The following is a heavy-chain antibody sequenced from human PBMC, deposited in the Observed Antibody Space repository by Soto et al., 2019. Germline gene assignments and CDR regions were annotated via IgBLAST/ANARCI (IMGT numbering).Heavy chain of an antibody. J-gene: IGHJ6*02. CDR3: AKGAYYDILTGYYKSGYYYYGMDV. Sequence: GGSLRLSCAASGFTFDDYAMHWVRQAPGKGLEWVSGISWNSGSIGYADSVKGRFTISRDNAKNSLYLQMNSLRAEDTALYYCAKGAYYDILTGYYKSGYYYYGMDVWGQGTTVTVSS. CDR1: GFTFDDYA. CDR2: ISWNSGSI. D-gene: IGHD3-9*01. V-gene: IGHV3-9*01.